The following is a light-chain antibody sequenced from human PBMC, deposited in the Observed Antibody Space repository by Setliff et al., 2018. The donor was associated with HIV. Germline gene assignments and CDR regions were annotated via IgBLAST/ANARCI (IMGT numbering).Light chain of an antibody. Sequence: LTQPASVSGSPGQSITISCTGTSSDVGGYNYVSWYQQHPGKAPKLMIYDVSNRPSGVSNRFSGSKSGNTASLTISGLQAEDEADYYCCSYAGSYTYVFGTGTKVTVL. V-gene: IGLV2-14*03. J-gene: IGLJ1*01. CDR2: DVS. CDR1: SSDVGGYNY. CDR3: CSYAGSYTYV.